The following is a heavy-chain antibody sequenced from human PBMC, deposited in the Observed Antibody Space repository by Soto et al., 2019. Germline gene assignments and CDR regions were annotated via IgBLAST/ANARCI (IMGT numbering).Heavy chain of an antibody. D-gene: IGHD3-10*01. V-gene: IGHV4-31*03. CDR1: GGSINSGGYY. Sequence: QVQLQESGPGLVKPSQTLSLTCTVSGGSINSGGYYWSWIRQYPGKGLEWIGYIYDSESTYYNPSLKSRVAISVDTSKNQFSLKLSSVTAADTAVYYCARVVYDYGSVSPNAIDCWGKGTLVTVSS. CDR2: IYDSEST. CDR3: ARVVYDYGSVSPNAIDC. J-gene: IGHJ4*02.